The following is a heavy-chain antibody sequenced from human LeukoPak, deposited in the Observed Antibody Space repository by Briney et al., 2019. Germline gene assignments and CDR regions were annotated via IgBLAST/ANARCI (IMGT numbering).Heavy chain of an antibody. CDR1: GGSFSGYY. Sequence: SESLSLTCAVYGGSFSGYYWSWIRQPPGKGLEWIGEINHSGSTNYNPSLKSRVTISVDTSKNQFSLKLSSVTAADTAVYYCAGDSSGYYVAFDIWGQGTMVTVSS. D-gene: IGHD3-22*01. CDR3: AGDSSGYYVAFDI. CDR2: INHSGST. J-gene: IGHJ3*02. V-gene: IGHV4-34*01.